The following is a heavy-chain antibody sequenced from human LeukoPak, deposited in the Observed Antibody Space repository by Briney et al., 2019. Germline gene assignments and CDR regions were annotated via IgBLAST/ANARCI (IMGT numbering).Heavy chain of an antibody. CDR2: IVGSGGST. V-gene: IGHV3-23*01. D-gene: IGHD4-17*01. J-gene: IGHJ4*02. CDR3: ARNGRRTTVTSDV. Sequence: PGESLRLSCAASGFTFSSYAMNWVRQAPGKGLEWVSAIVGSGGSTNYADSVKGRFTISRDNSKSTLYLQMNGLRDEDTALYYCARNGRRTTVTSDVWGQGTLVTVSS. CDR1: GFTFSSYA.